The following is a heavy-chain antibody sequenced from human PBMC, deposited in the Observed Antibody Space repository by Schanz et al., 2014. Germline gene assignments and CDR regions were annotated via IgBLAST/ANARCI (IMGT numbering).Heavy chain of an antibody. Sequence: QVQLVESGGGVVQPGRSLRLSCAASGFIFSDYYMSWIRQAPGKGLEWVSYISGTTTYTNYADSVKGRFTISRDNAKNSLYLQMNSLRAEDTAVYYCAREQIMAAAGLVDYWGHGTLVTVSS. CDR1: GFIFSDYY. CDR3: AREQIMAAAGLVDY. J-gene: IGHJ4*01. D-gene: IGHD6-13*01. V-gene: IGHV3-11*05. CDR2: ISGTTTYT.